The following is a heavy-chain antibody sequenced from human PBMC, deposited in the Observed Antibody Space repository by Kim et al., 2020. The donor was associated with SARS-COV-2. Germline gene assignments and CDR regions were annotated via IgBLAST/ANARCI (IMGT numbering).Heavy chain of an antibody. J-gene: IGHJ6*02. CDR3: ARALGYFHGMDV. CDR2: ISYDGSNK. CDR1: GFTFSSYG. Sequence: GGSLRLSCAASGFTFSSYGMHWVRQAPGKGLEWVAVISYDGSNKYYADSMKGRFTISRDNSKNTLYLQMNSLRAEDTAVYYCARALGYFHGMDVWGQGTTLSV. D-gene: IGHD5-18*01. V-gene: IGHV3-30*03.